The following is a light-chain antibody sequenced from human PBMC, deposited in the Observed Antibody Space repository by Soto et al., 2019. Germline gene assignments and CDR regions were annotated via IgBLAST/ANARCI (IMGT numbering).Light chain of an antibody. CDR2: GAS. CDR1: QSVSSN. Sequence: EIVMTQTPATLSVSPGERATLSCRASQSVSSNLAWYQQKPGQAPSLVIYGASTRATGYPARFSGSGSGTEFTLTISSLQSEDFALYFCHKYGNWAPTFGPGTKVDVK. V-gene: IGKV3-15*01. J-gene: IGKJ3*01. CDR3: HKYGNWAPT.